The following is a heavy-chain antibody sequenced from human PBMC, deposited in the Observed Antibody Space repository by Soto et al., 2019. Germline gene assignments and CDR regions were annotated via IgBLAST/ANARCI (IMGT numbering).Heavy chain of an antibody. CDR2: IYHSGST. CDR3: ASVEYQLLMGGWFDP. CDR1: GYSIISGYY. D-gene: IGHD2-2*01. Sequence: SETLSLTCAVSGYSIISGYYWGLIRQPPGKGLEWIGSIYHSGSTYYNPSLKSRVTISVDTSKNQFSLKLSSVTAADTAVYYCASVEYQLLMGGWFDPWGQGTLVTVSS. V-gene: IGHV4-38-2*01. J-gene: IGHJ5*02.